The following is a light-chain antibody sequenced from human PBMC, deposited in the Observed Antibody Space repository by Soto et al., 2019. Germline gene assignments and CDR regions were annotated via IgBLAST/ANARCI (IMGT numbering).Light chain of an antibody. CDR3: QQRTKWEIT. J-gene: IGKJ4*01. Sequence: EIVLTQSPDTLSLSPGESATLSCRASQSVKNYLAWYQQKPGQTPRLLIYDASNRAPGIPARFTGSGSGTVFTLTISSLEPEDFAVYYCQQRTKWEITFGGGSRVDMK. CDR2: DAS. V-gene: IGKV3-11*01. CDR1: QSVKNY.